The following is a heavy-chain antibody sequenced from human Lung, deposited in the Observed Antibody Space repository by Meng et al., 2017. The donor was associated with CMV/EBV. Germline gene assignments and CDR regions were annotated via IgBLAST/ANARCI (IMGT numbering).Heavy chain of an antibody. V-gene: IGHV3-43*01. CDR2: ISWGGGTT. J-gene: IGHJ4*02. Sequence: GESXKISCAASGFTFDDYTMHWVRQAPGKGLEWVSLISWGGGTTYYADSVKGRFSISRDNSKNSLYLQLNSLRSEDTAFYYCAKDISFPGMARRDNWGQGXLVTVSS. D-gene: IGHD5-24*01. CDR3: AKDISFPGMARRDN. CDR1: GFTFDDYT.